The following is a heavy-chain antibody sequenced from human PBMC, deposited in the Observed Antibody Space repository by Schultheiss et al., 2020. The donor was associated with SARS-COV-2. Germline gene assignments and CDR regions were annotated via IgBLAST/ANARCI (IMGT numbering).Heavy chain of an antibody. J-gene: IGHJ4*02. D-gene: IGHD2-15*01. CDR1: GGSISSYY. CDR2: INHSGST. V-gene: IGHV4-34*01. Sequence: SETLSLTCTVSGGSISSYYWSWIRQPPGKGLEWIGEINHSGSTNYNPSLKSRVTISVDTSKNQFSLKLSSVTAADTAVYYCARGVVVAATCGYFDYWGQGTLVTVSS. CDR3: ARGVVVAATCGYFDY.